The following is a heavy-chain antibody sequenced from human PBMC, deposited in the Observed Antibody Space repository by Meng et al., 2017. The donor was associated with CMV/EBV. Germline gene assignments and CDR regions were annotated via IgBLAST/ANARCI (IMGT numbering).Heavy chain of an antibody. Sequence: GESLKISCAGLGFTFSRYWMHWVRQAPGKGLVWVSRINSDGSRTRDADSVKGRFTISRDNSKNTLYLQMNSLRAEDTAVYYCAKTPDTAMVFDYWGQGTLVTVSS. CDR3: AKTPDTAMVFDY. D-gene: IGHD5-18*01. V-gene: IGHV3-74*01. CDR2: INSDGSRT. CDR1: GFTFSRYW. J-gene: IGHJ4*02.